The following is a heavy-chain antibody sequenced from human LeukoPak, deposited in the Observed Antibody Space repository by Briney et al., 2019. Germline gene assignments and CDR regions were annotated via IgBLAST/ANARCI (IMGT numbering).Heavy chain of an antibody. V-gene: IGHV4-30-4*08. D-gene: IGHD2/OR15-2a*01. CDR2: IYYSGST. Sequence: PSQTLSLTCTVSGGSISSGDYYWSWIRQPPGKGLEWIGYIYYSGSTYYNPSLKSRVTISVDTSKNQFSLKLSSVTAADTAVYYCARLRPPTSDCNSGTCYFDYWGQGTLVTVSS. J-gene: IGHJ4*02. CDR3: ARLRPPTSDCNSGTCYFDY. CDR1: GGSISSGDYY.